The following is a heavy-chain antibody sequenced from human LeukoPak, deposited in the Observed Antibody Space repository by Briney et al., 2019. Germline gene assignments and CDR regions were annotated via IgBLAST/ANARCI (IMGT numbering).Heavy chain of an antibody. J-gene: IGHJ5*02. Sequence: GGSLRLSCAASGFTFSSYWMSWVRQAPGKGLEWVANIKQDGSEKNYVDSVKGRFAISRDNAKNSLYLQMNSLRAEDTAVYYCAREGPNLYCSGGSCYKQNWFDPWGQGTLVTVSS. CDR2: IKQDGSEK. V-gene: IGHV3-7*01. D-gene: IGHD2-15*01. CDR3: AREGPNLYCSGGSCYKQNWFDP. CDR1: GFTFSSYW.